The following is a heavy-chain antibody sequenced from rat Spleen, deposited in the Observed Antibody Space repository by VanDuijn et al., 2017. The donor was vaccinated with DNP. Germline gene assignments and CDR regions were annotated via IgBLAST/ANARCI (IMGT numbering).Heavy chain of an antibody. Sequence: EVRLVESGGGLVQPGRSLKLSCAASTFTFSDYGFHWIRQAPAKGLEWVASISPTGDNTFYRDSVKGRFTVSRDNAKSTLYLQMDSLRSEDTATYYCATHPGGDWFAYWGQGTLVTVSS. D-gene: IGHD1-4*01. CDR3: ATHPGGDWFAY. J-gene: IGHJ3*01. V-gene: IGHV5-19*01. CDR2: ISPTGDNT. CDR1: TFTFSDYG.